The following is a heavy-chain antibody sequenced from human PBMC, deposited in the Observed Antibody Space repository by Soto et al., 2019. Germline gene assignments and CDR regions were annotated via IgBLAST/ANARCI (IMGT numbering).Heavy chain of an antibody. Sequence: QLQLQESGPGLVKPSETLSLTCTVSGGSISISTYYWGWIRQPPGKGLEWIGSIYYRGSTYYNPSLKSRVTISVDTSKNQSSLQLSSVTAADTAVYYCARLRDSINYPITTEDAFDIWGQGTMVTVPS. CDR1: GGSISISTYY. V-gene: IGHV4-39*01. D-gene: IGHD3-3*01. J-gene: IGHJ3*02. CDR3: ARLRDSINYPITTEDAFDI. CDR2: IYYRGST.